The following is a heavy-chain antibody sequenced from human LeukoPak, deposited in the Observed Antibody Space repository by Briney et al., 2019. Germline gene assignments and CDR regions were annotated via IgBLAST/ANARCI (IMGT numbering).Heavy chain of an antibody. CDR2: INPNSGGT. CDR3: ARTSIAAAGTYLYYFDY. Sequence: ASVTVSCKASGYTFTGYYMHWVRQAPGQGLEWMGWINPNSGGTNYAQKFQGRVTMTRDTSISTAYMELSRLRSDDTAVYYCARTSIAAAGTYLYYFDYWGQGTLVTVSS. CDR1: GYTFTGYY. V-gene: IGHV1-2*02. J-gene: IGHJ4*02. D-gene: IGHD6-13*01.